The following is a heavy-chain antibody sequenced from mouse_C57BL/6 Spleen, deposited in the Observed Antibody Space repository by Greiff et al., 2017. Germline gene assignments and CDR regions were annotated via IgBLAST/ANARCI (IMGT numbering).Heavy chain of an antibody. Sequence: VQLQQSGAELVKPGASVKLSCTASGFNIKDYYMHWVKQRTEQGLEWIGRIDPEDGETKYAPKFPGKATITADTSSNTAYLQLSSLTDEDTAVDYCGRARGYAMDDWGQGTSVTVSS. J-gene: IGHJ4*01. CDR3: GRARGYAMDD. CDR2: IDPEDGET. V-gene: IGHV14-2*01. CDR1: GFNIKDYY.